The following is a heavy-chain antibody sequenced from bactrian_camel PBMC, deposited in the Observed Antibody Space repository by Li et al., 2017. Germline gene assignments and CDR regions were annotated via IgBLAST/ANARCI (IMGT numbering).Heavy chain of an antibody. CDR3: AAGIDRGGFCPVNYKLGDYPY. V-gene: IGHV3S9*01. CDR1: GFTGISYSSYC. Sequence: HVQLVESGGGSVQAGGSLRLSCAASGFTGISYSSYCMAWFRQIPGKAREGVASFGGDGRTDYSDSVKGRFAISRDDAGGALYLQMNSLKPDDTAVYYCAAGIDRGGFCPVNYKLGDYPYWGQGTQVTVS. J-gene: IGHJ4*01. CDR2: FGGDGRT. D-gene: IGHD2*01.